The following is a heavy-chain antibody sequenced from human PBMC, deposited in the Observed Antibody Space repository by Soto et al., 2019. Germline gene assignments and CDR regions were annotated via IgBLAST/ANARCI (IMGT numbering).Heavy chain of an antibody. Sequence: SETLSLTCTVSGGSISSSSYYWGWIRQPPGKGLEWIGSIYYSGSTYYNPSLKSRVTISVDTSKNQFSLKLSSVTAADTAVYYCARLLDRDIVVVVAATDNDAFDIWGQGTMVTVSS. V-gene: IGHV4-39*01. CDR1: GGSISSSSYY. CDR2: IYYSGST. CDR3: ARLLDRDIVVVVAATDNDAFDI. J-gene: IGHJ3*02. D-gene: IGHD2-15*01.